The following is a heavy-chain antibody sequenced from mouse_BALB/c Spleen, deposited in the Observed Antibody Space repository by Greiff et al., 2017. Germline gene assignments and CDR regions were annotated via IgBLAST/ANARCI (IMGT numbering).Heavy chain of an antibody. D-gene: IGHD2-4*01. V-gene: IGHV5-6-5*01. CDR2: ISSGGST. J-gene: IGHJ2*01. CDR1: GFTFSSYA. CDR3: ARGTITGNFDY. Sequence: EVQLVESGGGLVQPGGSLKLSCAASGFTFSSYAMSWVRQTPEKRLEWVASISSGGSTYYPDSVKGRFTISRDNARNILYLQMSSLRSEDTAMYYCARGTITGNFDYWGQGTTLTVSS.